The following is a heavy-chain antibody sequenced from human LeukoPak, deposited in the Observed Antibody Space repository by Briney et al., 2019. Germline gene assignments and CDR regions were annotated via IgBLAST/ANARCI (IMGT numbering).Heavy chain of an antibody. J-gene: IGHJ4*02. V-gene: IGHV3-9*01. Sequence: GGSLRLSCAASGFTFENHAMHWVRQVPGKGLEWVSGISWNSGGIGYADSVKGRFAISRDNARNSLFLQMNSLRAEDTAVYYCARVTYYYDSSAPAGDYWGQGTLVTVSS. CDR3: ARVTYYYDSSAPAGDY. D-gene: IGHD3-22*01. CDR2: ISWNSGGI. CDR1: GFTFENHA.